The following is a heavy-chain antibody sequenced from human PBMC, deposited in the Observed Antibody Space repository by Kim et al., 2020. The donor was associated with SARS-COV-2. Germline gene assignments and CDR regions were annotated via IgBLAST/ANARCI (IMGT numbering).Heavy chain of an antibody. V-gene: IGHV4-34*01. CDR3: ARVAVSIPTGKTWGNAFDI. Sequence: SETLSLTCAVYGGSFSGYYWSWIRQPPGKGLEWIGEINHSGSTNYNPSLKSRVTITVDTSKNQFSLKLSSVTAADTAVYYCARVAVSIPTGKTWGNAFDIWGQGTMVTVSS. CDR2: INHSGST. D-gene: IGHD3-16*01. J-gene: IGHJ3*02. CDR1: GGSFSGYY.